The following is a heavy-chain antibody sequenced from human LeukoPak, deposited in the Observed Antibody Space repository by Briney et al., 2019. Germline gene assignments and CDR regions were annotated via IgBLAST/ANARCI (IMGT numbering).Heavy chain of an antibody. J-gene: IGHJ4*02. V-gene: IGHV1-69*02. Sequence: SVKVSCKASRGTFSSYTISWVRQAPGQGLEWLGRIIPILGIANYAQKFQGRVTITADKSTSTAYMELSSLRSEDTAVYYCASESLKFGGSLDYWGQGTLVTVSS. CDR2: IIPILGIA. CDR3: ASESLKFGGSLDY. D-gene: IGHD2-15*01. CDR1: RGTFSSYT.